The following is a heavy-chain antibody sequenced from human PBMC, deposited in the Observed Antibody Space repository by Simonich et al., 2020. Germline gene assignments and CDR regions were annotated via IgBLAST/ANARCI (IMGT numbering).Heavy chain of an antibody. J-gene: IGHJ4*02. CDR2: ISWNSGSI. V-gene: IGHV3-9*01. D-gene: IGHD2-15*01. Sequence: EVQLVESGGGLGQPGRSLRLSCEDSGFTFDDYAMHWVRQAPGKGREWVSGISWNSGSIGYADSVKGRFTISRDNAKNSLYLQMNSLRAEDTALYYCAKDMGYCSGGSCYYFDYWGQGTLVTVSS. CDR3: AKDMGYCSGGSCYYFDY. CDR1: GFTFDDYA.